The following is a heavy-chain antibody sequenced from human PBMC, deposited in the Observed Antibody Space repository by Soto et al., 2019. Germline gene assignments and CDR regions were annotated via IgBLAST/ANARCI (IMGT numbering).Heavy chain of an antibody. Sequence: QVQLQESGPGLVKPSQTLSLTCTVSGGSISSGGYYWSWIRQHPGKGLEWIGYIYYSGSTYYNPYLKSRVTISVDTSKNQFSLKLSSVTAADTAVYYCAMSHCSGGSCYPDYWGQGTLVTVSS. J-gene: IGHJ4*02. CDR3: AMSHCSGGSCYPDY. V-gene: IGHV4-31*03. CDR2: IYYSGST. CDR1: GGSISSGGYY. D-gene: IGHD2-15*01.